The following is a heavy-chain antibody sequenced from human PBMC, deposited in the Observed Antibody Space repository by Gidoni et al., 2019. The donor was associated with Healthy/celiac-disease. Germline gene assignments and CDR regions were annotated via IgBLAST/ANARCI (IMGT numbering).Heavy chain of an antibody. Sequence: QVQLVQSGAEVKKPGASVTVSCKVSGYTLTDLSMHWVRQAPGKGLEWMGGFDPEDGETIYAQKFQGRVTMTEDTSTDTAYMELSSLRSEDTAVYYCATVRGYCTNGVCSDAFDIWGQGTMVTVSS. J-gene: IGHJ3*02. CDR2: FDPEDGET. CDR1: GYTLTDLS. V-gene: IGHV1-24*01. CDR3: ATVRGYCTNGVCSDAFDI. D-gene: IGHD2-8*01.